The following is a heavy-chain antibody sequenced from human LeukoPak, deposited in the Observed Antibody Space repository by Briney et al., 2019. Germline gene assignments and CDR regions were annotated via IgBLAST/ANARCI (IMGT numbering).Heavy chain of an antibody. D-gene: IGHD6-13*01. J-gene: IGHJ3*02. CDR1: GYSISSGYY. CDR3: ARASYSRDDAFDI. CDR2: IYHSGST. Sequence: SETLSLTCTVSGYSISSGYYWGWIRQPPGQGLEWIGSIYHSGSTYYNPSLKSRVTISVDTSKNQFSLKLSSVTAADTAVYYCARASYSRDDAFDIWGQGTMVTVSS. V-gene: IGHV4-38-2*02.